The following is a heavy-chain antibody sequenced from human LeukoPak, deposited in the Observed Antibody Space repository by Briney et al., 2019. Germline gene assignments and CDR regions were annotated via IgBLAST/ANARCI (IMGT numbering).Heavy chain of an antibody. CDR3: ARGSGYSYGFTGRERTKSRLDY. D-gene: IGHD5-18*01. Sequence: GGSLRLSCAASGFTFSNAWMSWVRQAPGKGLEWVGRIKSKTDGGTTDYAAPVKGRFTISRDDSKNTLYLQMNSLRAEDTALYYCARGSGYSYGFTGRERTKSRLDYWGQGTLVTVSS. CDR1: GFTFSNAW. J-gene: IGHJ4*02. CDR2: IKSKTDGGTT. V-gene: IGHV3-15*01.